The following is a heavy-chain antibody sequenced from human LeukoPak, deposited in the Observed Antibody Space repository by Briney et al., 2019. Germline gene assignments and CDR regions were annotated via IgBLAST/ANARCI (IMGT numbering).Heavy chain of an antibody. Sequence: PGRSLRLSCAASGFTFSSYVMHWVRQAPGEGLEWVAVIWYDGSNKYYADSVKGRCTVSRDNSKNTLYLQMNSLRAEDTAVYYCARDVNGGNLDPWGQGTLVTVSS. CDR1: GFTFSSYV. V-gene: IGHV3-33*01. D-gene: IGHD4-23*01. CDR3: ARDVNGGNLDP. J-gene: IGHJ5*02. CDR2: IWYDGSNK.